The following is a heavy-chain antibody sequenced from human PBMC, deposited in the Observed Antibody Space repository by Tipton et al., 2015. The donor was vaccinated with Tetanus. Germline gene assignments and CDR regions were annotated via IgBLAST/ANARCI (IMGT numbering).Heavy chain of an antibody. CDR1: GGSFTDYS. Sequence: TLSLTCVVNGGSFTDYSWSWIRQSPGKGLEWIGEVNQSGKTDYNPSLKSRVTMTLDTSKSQLFLNLSSVAAADTAVYYRARGPRTRIYDSTGYSFRYFYGMDVWGLGATVTVSS. CDR2: VNQSGKT. J-gene: IGHJ6*02. CDR3: ARGPRTRIYDSTGYSFRYFYGMDV. D-gene: IGHD3-22*01. V-gene: IGHV4-34*01.